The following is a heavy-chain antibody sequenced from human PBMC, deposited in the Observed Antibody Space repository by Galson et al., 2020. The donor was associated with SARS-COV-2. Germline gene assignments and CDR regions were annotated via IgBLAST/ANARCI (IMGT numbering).Heavy chain of an antibody. Sequence: GGSLRLSCAASGFTFSSSWMNWVRQAPGKGLEWVANIKQAGSEKYSVDSVKGRFTISRDNAKNSLYLQMNSLRAEDTAVYYCASLGQDYWYFDLWGRGTLVTVSS. V-gene: IGHV3-7*01. D-gene: IGHD2-15*01. J-gene: IGHJ2*01. CDR3: ASLGQDYWYFDL. CDR1: GFTFSSSW. CDR2: IKQAGSEK.